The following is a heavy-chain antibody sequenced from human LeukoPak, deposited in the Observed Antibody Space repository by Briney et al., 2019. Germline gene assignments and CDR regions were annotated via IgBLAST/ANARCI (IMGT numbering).Heavy chain of an antibody. D-gene: IGHD6-13*01. CDR1: GFSFRTYA. CDR3: EKDYLGSSWSFDY. V-gene: IGHV3-30*18. CDR2: VSSDGTKV. J-gene: IGHJ4*02. Sequence: GKSLRLSCVASGFSFRTYAVHWVRQAPGKGLEWVAVVSSDGTKVYYADSVRGRFTISRDNSKNTLYLQMTNLRPEDAAIYYCEKDYLGSSWSFDYWGLGTLVTVSS.